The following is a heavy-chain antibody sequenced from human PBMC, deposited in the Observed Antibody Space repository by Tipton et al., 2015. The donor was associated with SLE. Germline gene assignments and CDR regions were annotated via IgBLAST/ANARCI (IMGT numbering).Heavy chain of an antibody. CDR1: GGSFSSSSYY. Sequence: TLSLTFTVSGGSFSSSSYYWDWIRQPPGKGLGWIGSMYYSGSTYYNPSLKSRVTISIDTSKNQFSLKLSSMTAADTAGYYCARHERWPHFDYWGQGTLVTVSS. CDR2: MYYSGST. CDR3: ARHERWPHFDY. D-gene: IGHD6-19*01. J-gene: IGHJ4*02. V-gene: IGHV4-39*07.